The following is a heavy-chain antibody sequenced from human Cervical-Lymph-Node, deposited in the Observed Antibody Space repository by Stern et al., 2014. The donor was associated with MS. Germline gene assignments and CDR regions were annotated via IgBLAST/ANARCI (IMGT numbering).Heavy chain of an antibody. D-gene: IGHD2-8*01. J-gene: IGHJ4*02. V-gene: IGHV3-30*03. CDR1: GFTFSSYG. CDR3: ARDYEDTSMLFDH. CDR2: ISYDGNHK. Sequence: VQLVESGGAVVQPGRSLRLSCAASGFTFSSYGMHWVRQAPGKGLEWVTVISYDGNHKYYAASVKGRFTISRDNSKNTLHLQMNSVTPDDTAIYYCARDYEDTSMLFDHWGQGTVVTVSS.